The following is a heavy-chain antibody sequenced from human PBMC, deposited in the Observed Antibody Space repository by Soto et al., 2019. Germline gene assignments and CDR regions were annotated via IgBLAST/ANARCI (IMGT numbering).Heavy chain of an antibody. D-gene: IGHD6-6*01. J-gene: IGHJ4*02. V-gene: IGHV3-23*01. CDR3: TKRWASSSGQSYFDF. Sequence: GGSLRLSCAASGFTFSSYAMSWVRQAPGKGLEWVSAISGSGGSTYYADSVKGRFTISRDNSNNTLYLRMHSLRTEDSALYYCTKRWASSSGQSYFDFWGQGALVTVSS. CDR1: GFTFSSYA. CDR2: ISGSGGST.